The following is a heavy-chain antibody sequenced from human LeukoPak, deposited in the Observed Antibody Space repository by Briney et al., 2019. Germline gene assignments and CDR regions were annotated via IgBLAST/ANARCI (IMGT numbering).Heavy chain of an antibody. Sequence: GSLRLSCAASGFNFGSYYMTWVRQAPGKGLEWVSVISDSGDNTYYADSVKGRFTVSRDNSRDTLYLQMNSLRAEDTALYYCAKKIGTGPGHNWFDPWGQGTLVTVSS. CDR2: ISDSGDNT. V-gene: IGHV3-23*01. CDR1: GFNFGSYY. D-gene: IGHD2-8*02. J-gene: IGHJ5*02. CDR3: AKKIGTGPGHNWFDP.